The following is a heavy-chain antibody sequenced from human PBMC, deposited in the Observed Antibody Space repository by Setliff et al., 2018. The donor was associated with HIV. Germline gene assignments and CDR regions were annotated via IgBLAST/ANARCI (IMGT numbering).Heavy chain of an antibody. D-gene: IGHD6-19*01. V-gene: IGHV4-31*03. J-gene: IGHJ6*03. Sequence: LSLTCTVSGGSISSGGYYWSWIRQHPGMGLEWIGYIYYSGRTYYNPSLKSRITMSVDTSKNQFSLKLSSVTAADTAVYYCARVFTVAGTYYYYYMDVWGKGITVTVSS. CDR2: IYYSGRT. CDR3: ARVFTVAGTYYYYYMDV. CDR1: GGSISSGGYY.